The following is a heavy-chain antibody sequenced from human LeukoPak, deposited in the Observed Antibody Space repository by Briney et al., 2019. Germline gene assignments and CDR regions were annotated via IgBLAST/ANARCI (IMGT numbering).Heavy chain of an antibody. CDR1: GGSISSSSYY. CDR2: IYYSGST. J-gene: IGHJ4*02. Sequence: SETLSLTCTVSGGSISSSSYYWGWIRQPPGRGLEWIGSIYYSGSTYYNPSLKSRVTISVDTSKNQFSLKLNSVTAADTAVYYCARGKEVITMLRGLKPGYYFDYWGQGTLVTVSS. V-gene: IGHV4-39*07. D-gene: IGHD3-10*01. CDR3: ARGKEVITMLRGLKPGYYFDY.